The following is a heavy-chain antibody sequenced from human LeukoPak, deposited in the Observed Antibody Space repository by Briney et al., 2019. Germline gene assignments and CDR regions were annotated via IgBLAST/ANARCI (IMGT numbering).Heavy chain of an antibody. CDR3: ARGGFTFALAAAGTSSWFDP. J-gene: IGHJ5*02. CDR2: IWYDGSNK. D-gene: IGHD6-13*01. CDR1: GFTFSSYG. Sequence: PGWSLRLSCAASGFTFSSYGMHWVRQAPGKGLEWVAVIWYDGSNKYYADSVKGRFTISRDNSKNTLYLQMNSLRAEDTAVYYCARGGFTFALAAAGTSSWFDPWGQGALVTVSS. V-gene: IGHV3-33*01.